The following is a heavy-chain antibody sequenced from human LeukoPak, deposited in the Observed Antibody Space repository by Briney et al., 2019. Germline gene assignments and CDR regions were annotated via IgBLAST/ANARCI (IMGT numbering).Heavy chain of an antibody. CDR3: ARDTAMVTGGLDY. Sequence: SQTLSLTCTVSGGSISSGDYYWSWIRQPPGKGLEWIRYIYYSGSTYYNPSLKSRVTISVDTSKNQFSLKLSSVTAADTAVYYCARDTAMVTGGLDYWGQGTLVTVSS. J-gene: IGHJ4*02. V-gene: IGHV4-30-4*01. D-gene: IGHD5-18*01. CDR2: IYYSGST. CDR1: GGSISSGDYY.